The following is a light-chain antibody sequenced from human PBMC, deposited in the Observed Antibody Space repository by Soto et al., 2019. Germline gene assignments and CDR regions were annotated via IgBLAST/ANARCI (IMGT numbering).Light chain of an antibody. Sequence: QSALTQPPSASGSPGQSVTISCTGTSSDVGGYNYVSWYQQYPGKAPKVMIYEVSKRPSGVPDRFSGSKSGNTASLTISGLQAEDEADYYCSSYTSSSTWVFGGGTKLTVL. J-gene: IGLJ3*02. V-gene: IGLV2-8*01. CDR1: SSDVGGYNY. CDR2: EVS. CDR3: SSYTSSSTWV.